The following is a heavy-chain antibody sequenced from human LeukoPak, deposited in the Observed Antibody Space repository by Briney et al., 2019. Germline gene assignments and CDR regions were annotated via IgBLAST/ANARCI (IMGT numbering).Heavy chain of an antibody. J-gene: IGHJ5*02. CDR2: INPSGGST. CDR3: ARGRPSIAASFDP. D-gene: IGHD6-6*01. V-gene: IGHV1-46*01. Sequence: ASVTVSCKASGYTFTSYYMHWVRQAPGQGLEWMGIINPSGGSTSYAQKFQGRVTMTRDMSTSTVYMELSSLRSEDTAVYYCARGRPSIAASFDPWGQGTLVTVSS. CDR1: GYTFTSYY.